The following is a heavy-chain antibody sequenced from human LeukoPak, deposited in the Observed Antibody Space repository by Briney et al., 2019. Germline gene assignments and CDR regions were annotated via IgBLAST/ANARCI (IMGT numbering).Heavy chain of an antibody. CDR3: ARGPGIATTAPAPYFYGMDV. CDR1: GYSFHNYG. V-gene: IGHV1-18*01. J-gene: IGHJ6*02. D-gene: IGHD6-13*01. CDR2: ISTHNGDT. Sequence: ASVKVSCKASGYSFHNYGITWVRQAPGQGIDWMGWISTHNGDTKYAEKFQGRVTVTTDTSTRTAYLELRSRRSDDTAVYYCARGPGIATTAPAPYFYGMDVWGQGTTVTVSS.